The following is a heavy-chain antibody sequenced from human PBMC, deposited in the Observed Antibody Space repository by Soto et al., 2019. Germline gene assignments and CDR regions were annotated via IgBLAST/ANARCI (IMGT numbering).Heavy chain of an antibody. J-gene: IGHJ4*02. Sequence: EVQLLESGGGLVQPGGSLRLSCAASGFTFSNYAMSWVRQAPGKGLEWVSSISGSGGSTYYADSVKGRFTVSRDNSKNTVYLQMNSLRIEDTAVYYCAKEATGSAIHLDYWGQGTLVTVSS. V-gene: IGHV3-23*01. CDR2: ISGSGGST. CDR3: AKEATGSAIHLDY. D-gene: IGHD3-10*01. CDR1: GFTFSNYA.